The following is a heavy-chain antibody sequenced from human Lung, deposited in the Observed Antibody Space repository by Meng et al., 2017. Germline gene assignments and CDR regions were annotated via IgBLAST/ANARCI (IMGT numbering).Heavy chain of an antibody. Sequence: QVQLVQSGPELKKPGASVKISCKASGYTFTTYAMNWVRQAPGQGLEWMGWINTDTRNPTYAQGFTGRFVFSLDTSVSTAYLQISSLMAEDTAIYYCARGDLGMSGYYYTVHWGQGTLVTVSS. CDR2: INTDTRNP. CDR3: ARGDLGMSGYYYTVH. J-gene: IGHJ4*02. V-gene: IGHV7-4-1*02. D-gene: IGHD3-22*01. CDR1: GYTFTTYA.